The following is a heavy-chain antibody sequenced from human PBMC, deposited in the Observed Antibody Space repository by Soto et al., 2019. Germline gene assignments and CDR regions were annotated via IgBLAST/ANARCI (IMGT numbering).Heavy chain of an antibody. J-gene: IGHJ4*02. CDR2: ISGDGVHT. Sequence: EVQLAESGGGLIQPGGSLGLSCATSGFTFSRYWIHWVRQAPGEGLVWVSRISGDGVHTDYAESVKGRFTVSRDIAKSTGYLQMNNLRAEDTAIYYCARLGFVGEGDFWGQGILVTVSS. D-gene: IGHD3-16*01. V-gene: IGHV3-74*01. CDR1: GFTFSRYW. CDR3: ARLGFVGEGDF.